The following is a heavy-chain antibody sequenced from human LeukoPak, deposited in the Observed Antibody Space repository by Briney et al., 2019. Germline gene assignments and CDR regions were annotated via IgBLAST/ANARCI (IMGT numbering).Heavy chain of an antibody. CDR3: ARDRSLPLPAAFDY. V-gene: IGHV4-4*07. CDR1: GGSISSYY. J-gene: IGHJ4*02. D-gene: IGHD2-2*01. Sequence: KTSETLSLTCTVSGGSISSYYWSWIRQPAGKGLEWIGRIYTSGSTNYNPSLKSRVTMSVDTSKNQFSLKLSSVTAADTAVYYCARDRSLPLPAAFDYWGQGTLVTVSS. CDR2: IYTSGST.